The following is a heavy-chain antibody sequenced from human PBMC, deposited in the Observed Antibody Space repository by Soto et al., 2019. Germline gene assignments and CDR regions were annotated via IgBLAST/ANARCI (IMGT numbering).Heavy chain of an antibody. V-gene: IGHV4-31*03. CDR1: AGSISTINYY. D-gene: IGHD2-8*01. J-gene: IGHJ3*01. CDR3: ARSAQWDGFDP. Sequence: QVQLQESGPGLVRPSQTLSLTCTVSAGSISTINYYWSWIRQHPEKGLEWIGYISYSGSTFYHSYLKSRVTISLDTSKKQFSLTLTSVTAADTAVYYCARSAQWDGFDPWGQGTMVTVSS. CDR2: ISYSGST.